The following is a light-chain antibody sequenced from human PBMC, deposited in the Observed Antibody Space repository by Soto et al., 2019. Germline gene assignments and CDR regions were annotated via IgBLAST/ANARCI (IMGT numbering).Light chain of an antibody. CDR2: AAS. CDR3: QQSYSTPGT. J-gene: IGKJ5*01. Sequence: DIQMTQSPSSLPASVGDRVTITCRASQSISSYLNWYQQKPGKAPKLLIYAASSLQSGVPSRFSGRGSRTDFPLPISSLHPEDFATYYCQQSYSTPGTFGQGTRLEI. CDR1: QSISSY. V-gene: IGKV1-39*01.